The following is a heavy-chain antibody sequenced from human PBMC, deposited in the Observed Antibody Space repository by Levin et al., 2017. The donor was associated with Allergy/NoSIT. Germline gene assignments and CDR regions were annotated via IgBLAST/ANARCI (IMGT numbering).Heavy chain of an antibody. CDR3: ARDRRGIAAPLPVLRRGMDV. D-gene: IGHD6-13*01. J-gene: IGHJ6*02. V-gene: IGHV1-46*01. CDR1: GYTFTSYY. Sequence: GASVKVSCKASGYTFTSYYMHWVRQAPGQGLEWMGIINPSGGSTSYAQKFQGRVTMTRDTSTSTVYMELSSLRSEDTAVYYCARDRRGIAAPLPVLRRGMDVWGQGTTVTVSS. CDR2: INPSGGST.